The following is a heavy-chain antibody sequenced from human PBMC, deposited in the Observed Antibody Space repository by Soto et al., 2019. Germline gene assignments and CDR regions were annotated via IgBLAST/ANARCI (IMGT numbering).Heavy chain of an antibody. CDR3: ARDRGPPKLERRPYYFDY. CDR2: ISSSSSTI. D-gene: IGHD1-1*01. Sequence: GGSLRLSCAASGFTFSSYSMNWVRQAPGKGLEWVSYISSSSSTIYYADSVKGRFTISRDNAKNSLYLQMNSLRADDTAVYYCARDRGPPKLERRPYYFDYWGQGTLVTVSS. CDR1: GFTFSSYS. J-gene: IGHJ4*02. V-gene: IGHV3-48*01.